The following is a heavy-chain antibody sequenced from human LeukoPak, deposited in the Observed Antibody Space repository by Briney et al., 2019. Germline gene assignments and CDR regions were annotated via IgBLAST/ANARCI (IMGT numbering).Heavy chain of an antibody. J-gene: IGHJ4*02. CDR3: ARDSSSSPPVVDFDY. Sequence: GGSLRLSCAASGFTFSSYAMHWVRQAPGKGLEWVAVISYDGSNKYYADSVKGRFTISRDNSKNTLYLQMNSLRAEDTAVYYCARDSSSSPPVVDFDYWGQGTLVTVSS. CDR2: ISYDGSNK. V-gene: IGHV3-30*04. D-gene: IGHD6-13*01. CDR1: GFTFSSYA.